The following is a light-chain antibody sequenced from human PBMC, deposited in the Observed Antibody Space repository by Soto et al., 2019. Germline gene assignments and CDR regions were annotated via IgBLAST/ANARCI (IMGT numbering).Light chain of an antibody. V-gene: IGKV1-9*01. CDR1: QGISNY. J-gene: IGKJ2*01. CDR3: QHGYVAPYN. CDR2: SAS. Sequence: DIQLTHSPSFLSASLGDRVTITCRASQGISNYLAWYQQKPGEVPKLLIYSASSLHSGVPSRFTGSGSETDFTLTIRSLQPEDFATYYCQHGYVAPYNFGQGTKVDIK.